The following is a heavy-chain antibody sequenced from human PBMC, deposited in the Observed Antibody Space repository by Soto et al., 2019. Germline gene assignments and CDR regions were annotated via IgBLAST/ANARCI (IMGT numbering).Heavy chain of an antibody. J-gene: IGHJ4*02. V-gene: IGHV4-59*08. CDR1: GVSISSYY. CDR3: ARRYGVYFDY. CDR2: IYYSGST. Sequence: SETLSLASTVSGVSISSYYWSWIRQPPGKGLEWIGYIYYSGSTNYNPSLKSRVTISVDTSKNQFSLKLSSVTAADTAVYYCARRYGVYFDYCGQGTLVTVSS. D-gene: IGHD4-17*01.